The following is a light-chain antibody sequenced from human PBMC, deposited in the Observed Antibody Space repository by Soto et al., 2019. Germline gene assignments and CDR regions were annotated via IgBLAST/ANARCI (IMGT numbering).Light chain of an antibody. CDR2: DAS. CDR1: QNVYNN. V-gene: IGKV3-15*01. Sequence: EMAMTQSPATLSVSPGERAIRSCRASQNVYNNLAGYEQKPGQAPRLPIFDASTRATGIPARFSGSGSGTEFTLTISGLQSEDFAIYYCQQYNKWPLITFGQGTRLEIK. J-gene: IGKJ5*01. CDR3: QQYNKWPLIT.